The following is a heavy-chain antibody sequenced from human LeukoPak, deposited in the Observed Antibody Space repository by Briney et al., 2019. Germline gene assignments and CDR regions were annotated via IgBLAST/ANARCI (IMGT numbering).Heavy chain of an antibody. Sequence: ASVKVSCKVSGYTLTELSMHWVRQAPGKGLEWMGNFDPEDGEAIYAQKFQGRVTMTEDTSTDTAYMEMSSLRSEDTAMYYCATPRGRYYSGMDVWGQGTTVTVSS. CDR2: FDPEDGEA. D-gene: IGHD3-10*01. CDR1: GYTLTELS. J-gene: IGHJ6*02. V-gene: IGHV1-24*01. CDR3: ATPRGRYYSGMDV.